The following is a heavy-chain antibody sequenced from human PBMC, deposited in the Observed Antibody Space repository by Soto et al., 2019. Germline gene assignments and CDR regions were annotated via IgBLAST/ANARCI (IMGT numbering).Heavy chain of an antibody. V-gene: IGHV1-69*06. CDR2: IIPIFGTA. CDR3: ARRGRSSGDQYYYYYSGMDV. J-gene: IGHJ6*02. Sequence: QVQLVQSGAEVKKPGSSVKVSCKASGGTFSSYAISCVRQAPGQGLEWMGGIIPIFGTANYAQKFQGRVTITADKSTSTAYMELSSLRSEDTAVYYCARRGRSSGDQYYYYYSGMDVWGQGTTVTGSS. D-gene: IGHD2-15*01. CDR1: GGTFSSYA.